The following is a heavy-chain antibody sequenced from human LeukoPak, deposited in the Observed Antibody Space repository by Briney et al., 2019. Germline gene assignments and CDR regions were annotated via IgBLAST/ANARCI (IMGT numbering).Heavy chain of an antibody. CDR2: SGTSGDT. CDR1: GFTFSSYA. J-gene: IGHJ4*02. CDR3: AKKNPGHHPFDY. D-gene: IGHD2-8*02. Sequence: GGSLRLSCEASGFTFSSYAMNWVRQAPGKGLEWVSASGTSGDTYYGDSVKGRFTISRDNAKNTVYLQMSSLRVEDTAVYFCAKKNPGHHPFDYWGQGILVTVSS. V-gene: IGHV3-23*01.